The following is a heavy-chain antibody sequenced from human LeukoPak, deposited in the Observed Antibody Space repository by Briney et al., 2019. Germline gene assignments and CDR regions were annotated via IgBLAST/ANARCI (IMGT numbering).Heavy chain of an antibody. CDR3: ARAGYNWNDGYSYYYMDV. CDR2: IYYSGST. V-gene: IGHV4-39*07. CDR1: GGSISSSSYY. J-gene: IGHJ6*03. D-gene: IGHD1-20*01. Sequence: SETLSLTCTVSGGSISSSSYYWGWIRQPPGKGLEWIGSIYYSGSTYYNPSLKSRVTISVDTSKNQFSLKLSSVTAADTAVYYCARAGYNWNDGYSYYYMDVWGKGTTVTVSS.